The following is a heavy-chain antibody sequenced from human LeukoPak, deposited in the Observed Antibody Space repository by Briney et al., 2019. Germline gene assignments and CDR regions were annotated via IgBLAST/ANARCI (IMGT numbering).Heavy chain of an antibody. D-gene: IGHD2-21*01. CDR1: GGSVSSGSYY. Sequence: ASETLSLTCTVSGGSVSSGSYYWSWIRQPPGKGLEWIGYIYYSGSTNYNPSLKSRVTISVDTPKNQFSLKLSSVTAADTAAYYCARDYGPYPGCSWFDPWGQGTLVTVSS. CDR3: ARDYGPYPGCSWFDP. CDR2: IYYSGST. V-gene: IGHV4-61*01. J-gene: IGHJ5*02.